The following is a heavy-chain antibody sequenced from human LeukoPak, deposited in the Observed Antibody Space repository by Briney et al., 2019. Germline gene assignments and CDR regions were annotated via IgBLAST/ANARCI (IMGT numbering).Heavy chain of an antibody. CDR3: ARNPPHDCSSTSCYLANYYYYGMDV. CDR2: INTNTGNP. J-gene: IGHJ6*02. V-gene: IGHV7-4-1*02. Sequence: GASVKVSCKASGYTFTSYAMNWVRQAPGQGLEWMGRINTNTGNPTYAQGFTGRFVFSLDTSVSTAYLQISSLKAEDTAVYYCARNPPHDCSSTSCYLANYYYYGMDVWGQGTTVTVSS. D-gene: IGHD2-2*01. CDR1: GYTFTSYA.